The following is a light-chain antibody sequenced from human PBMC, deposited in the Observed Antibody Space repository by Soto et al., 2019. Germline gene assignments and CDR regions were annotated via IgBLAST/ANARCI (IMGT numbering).Light chain of an antibody. CDR2: DAS. J-gene: IGKJ4*01. V-gene: IGKV3-11*01. CDR3: QQRSTWPLLT. Sequence: EIVLTQSPATLSLSPGERATLSCRASQSVSTYLAWYQQKPGQATRLFIYDASKRATDIPARFSGSGSGADFTLTISSLEPEDFAVYYCQQRSTWPLLTFGGGTKVEI. CDR1: QSVSTY.